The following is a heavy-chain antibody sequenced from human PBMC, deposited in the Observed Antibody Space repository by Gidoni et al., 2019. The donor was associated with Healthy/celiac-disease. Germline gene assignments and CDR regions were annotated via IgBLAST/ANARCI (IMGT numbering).Heavy chain of an antibody. CDR1: GWSFSGYS. V-gene: IGHV4-34*01. J-gene: IGHJ5*02. CDR2: INHSGST. D-gene: IGHD2-15*01. CDR3: ARRYGGNGRYNWFDP. Sequence: QVQLQQWGAGLLKPSETLSLTCAVYGWSFSGYSWSWIRQPPGKGLEWIGEINHSGSTNYNPSLKSRVTISVDTSKNQFSLKLSSVTAADTAVYYCARRYGGNGRYNWFDPWGQGTLVTVSS.